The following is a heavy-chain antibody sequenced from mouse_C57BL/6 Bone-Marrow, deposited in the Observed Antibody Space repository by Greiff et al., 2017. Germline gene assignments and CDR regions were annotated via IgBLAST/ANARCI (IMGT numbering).Heavy chain of an antibody. Sequence: VQLQQPGAELVMPGASVKLSCKASGYTFTSYWMHWVKQRPGQGLEWIGEFDPSDSYTNYNQKFKGKSTLTVDKSSSTAYMQLSSLTSEDSAVYYCASEGAITTVVDWYFDVWGTGTTVTVSS. D-gene: IGHD1-1*01. CDR2: FDPSDSYT. CDR3: ASEGAITTVVDWYFDV. V-gene: IGHV1-69*01. J-gene: IGHJ1*03. CDR1: GYTFTSYW.